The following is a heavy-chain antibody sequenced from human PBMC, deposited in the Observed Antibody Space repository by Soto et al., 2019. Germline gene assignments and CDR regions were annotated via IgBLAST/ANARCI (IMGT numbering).Heavy chain of an antibody. D-gene: IGHD5-18*01. CDR3: ARDPGHSYGYN. V-gene: IGHV1-3*01. Sequence: QVQLVQSGAEVKKPGASVKVSYKASGYTFTSYAMHWVRQAPGQRLEWMGWINAGNGNTKYSQKFQGRVTITRDTSASAAYRELSSLRSEDTAVYYCARDPGHSYGYNWGQGTLVTVSS. CDR2: INAGNGNT. CDR1: GYTFTSYA. J-gene: IGHJ4*02.